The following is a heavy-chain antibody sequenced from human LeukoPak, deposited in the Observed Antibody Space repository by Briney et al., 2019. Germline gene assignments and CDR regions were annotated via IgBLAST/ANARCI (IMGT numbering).Heavy chain of an antibody. V-gene: IGHV3-21*01. CDR3: AREKLLLWSYYYYYMDV. Sequence: PGGSLRLSCAASGFTFSSYSMNWVRQAPGKGLEWVSSISSSSSYIYYADSVKGRFTISRDNAKNSLYLQMNSLRAEDTAVYYCAREKLLLWSYYYYYMDVWGKGTTVTVSS. CDR1: GFTFSSYS. J-gene: IGHJ6*03. D-gene: IGHD2-15*01. CDR2: ISSSSSYI.